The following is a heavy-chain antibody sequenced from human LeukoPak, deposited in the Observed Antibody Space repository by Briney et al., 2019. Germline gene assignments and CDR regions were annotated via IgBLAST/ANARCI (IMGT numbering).Heavy chain of an antibody. CDR2: ISTGSYYI. CDR1: GFTFSTCN. V-gene: IGHV3-21*01. Sequence: GGSLRLSCGASGFTFSTCNMLWVRQAPGKGLEWVSSISTGSYYISYADSVRGRFTISRDDAKNSLYLHLNSLRADDTAVYYCATGAGLYDFWGQGTLVTVSS. J-gene: IGHJ4*02. D-gene: IGHD2-15*01. CDR3: ATGAGLYDF.